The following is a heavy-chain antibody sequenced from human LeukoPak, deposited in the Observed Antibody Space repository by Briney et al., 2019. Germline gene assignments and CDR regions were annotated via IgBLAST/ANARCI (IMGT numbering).Heavy chain of an antibody. CDR2: ISGYNGKT. D-gene: IGHD2-15*01. Sequence: ASVKVSCKASGYTFNTYGITGVRQPPGKGREWMGWISGYNGKTKYAQKIQDRVTMATVTSTTTAYMELSGLRSDGTAVYSCERAGAVVDNWFDPWGQGTLVTVSS. V-gene: IGHV1-18*01. CDR3: ERAGAVVDNWFDP. CDR1: GYTFNTYG. J-gene: IGHJ5*02.